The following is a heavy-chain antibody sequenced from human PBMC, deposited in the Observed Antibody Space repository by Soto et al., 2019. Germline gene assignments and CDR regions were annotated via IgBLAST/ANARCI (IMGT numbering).Heavy chain of an antibody. V-gene: IGHV4-34*01. CDR2: INHSGST. D-gene: IGHD5-18*01. CDR3: ARGLGGYSYGPKNWFDP. CDR1: GGSFSGYY. Sequence: PSLTCAVYGGSFSGYYWSWIRQPPGKGLEWIGEINHSGSTNYNPSLKSRVTISVDTSKNQFSLKLSSVTAADTAVYYCARGLGGYSYGPKNWFDPWGQGTLVTVSS. J-gene: IGHJ5*02.